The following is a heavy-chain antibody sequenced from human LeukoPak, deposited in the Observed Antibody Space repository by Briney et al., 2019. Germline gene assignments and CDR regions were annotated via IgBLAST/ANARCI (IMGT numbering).Heavy chain of an antibody. CDR2: IFYSGTT. J-gene: IGHJ5*02. CDR3: ARQGYSSGWLNWFDP. CDR1: GDTISTSFYY. V-gene: IGHV4-39*01. D-gene: IGHD6-19*01. Sequence: SETLSLTCTVSGDTISTSFYYWDWIRQPPGKGLEWIGGIFYSGTTYYNPSLKSRVTMSVDTAKNHFSLKLSSVTAADTAVYYCARQGYSSGWLNWFDPWGQGTLVTVSS.